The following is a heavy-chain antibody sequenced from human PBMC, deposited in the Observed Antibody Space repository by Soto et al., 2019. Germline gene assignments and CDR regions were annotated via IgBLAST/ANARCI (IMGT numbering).Heavy chain of an antibody. Sequence: QVQLVQSGAEVKKPGASVKVSCKASGFTFTHYGFTWVRQAPGQGLEWMGWISAYNGNTNYTQILQGRVTMTTDTSTSTAYMELRSLRSDATAVYYCARAAPIVVVTAAPDYWGQGTLVTVSS. V-gene: IGHV1-18*01. CDR1: GFTFTHYG. CDR3: ARAAPIVVVTAAPDY. CDR2: ISAYNGNT. D-gene: IGHD2-21*02. J-gene: IGHJ4*02.